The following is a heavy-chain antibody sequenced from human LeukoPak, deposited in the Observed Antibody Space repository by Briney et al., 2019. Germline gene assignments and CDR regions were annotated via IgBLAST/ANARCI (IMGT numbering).Heavy chain of an antibody. J-gene: IGHJ4*02. Sequence: GRTLRLSCAASGFTFSSYAMHWVRQAPGQGLEWVAVISYDGSNQYYADSVKGRFTISRDNSKNTLYLQMNSVRAEDTAVYYCAREYSRLGWLRGAFDYWGQGTLVTVSS. CDR2: ISYDGSNQ. V-gene: IGHV3-30*04. CDR3: AREYSRLGWLRGAFDY. CDR1: GFTFSSYA. D-gene: IGHD3-16*01.